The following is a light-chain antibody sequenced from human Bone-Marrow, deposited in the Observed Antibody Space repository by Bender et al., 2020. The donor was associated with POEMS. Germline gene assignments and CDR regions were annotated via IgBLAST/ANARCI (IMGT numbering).Light chain of an antibody. V-gene: IGLV2-14*03. CDR2: DVT. J-gene: IGLJ2*01. CDR3: SSYSRSSTLVL. CDR1: SFDIGNYNF. Sequence: QSALTQPASVSGSPGQSITISCTGSSFDIGNYNFVSWYQQHSGRAPKLMIYDVTYRPSGVSNRFSGSKSGNTASLTISGLQAEDEADYYCSSYSRSSTLVLFGGGTKLTVL.